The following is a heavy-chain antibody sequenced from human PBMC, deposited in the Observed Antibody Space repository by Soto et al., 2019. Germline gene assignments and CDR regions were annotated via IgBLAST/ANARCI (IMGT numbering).Heavy chain of an antibody. CDR2: INAGNGKT. V-gene: IGHV1-3*01. CDR1: GYTFTSYA. Sequence: QVQLVQSGAEVKKPGASVKVSCKASGYTFTSYAMHWVRQAPGQRLEWMGWINAGNGKTKYSQKFQGRVTITRDTSASTEYMELSSLRSEGTAVNYCARDLGVGAASDYWGQGTLVTVSS. D-gene: IGHD1-26*01. CDR3: ARDLGVGAASDY. J-gene: IGHJ4*02.